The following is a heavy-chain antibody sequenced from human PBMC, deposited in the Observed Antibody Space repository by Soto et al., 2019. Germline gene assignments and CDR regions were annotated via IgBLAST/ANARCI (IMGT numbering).Heavy chain of an antibody. Sequence: QVQLVQSGAEVKKPGASVKVSCKTSGYTFNTYGISWVRQAPGQGLEWMGWISAYNGDTNYAQKLQGRVTMTTDTSPNTAYRERRSLRTDDTAVYYCARDRGAQQGPPQGQVQHWGQGTLVTVSS. J-gene: IGHJ1*01. D-gene: IGHD6-13*01. CDR3: ARDRGAQQGPPQGQVQH. CDR2: ISAYNGDT. V-gene: IGHV1-18*01. CDR1: GYTFNTYG.